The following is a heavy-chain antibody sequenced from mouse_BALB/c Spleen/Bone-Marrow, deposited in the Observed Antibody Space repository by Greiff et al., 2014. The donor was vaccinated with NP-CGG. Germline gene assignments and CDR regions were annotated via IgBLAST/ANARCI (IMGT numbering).Heavy chain of an antibody. CDR2: IDPENGDT. Sequence: QLQQSGAELVRSGASVKLSCTASGFNIKDFYIYWVKQRPAQGLEWIGWIDPENGDTDYDPKFQGKATMTADTSSNTAYLQLSSLASEDTAVYYCNALYYDSDFDYWGQGTTLTVSS. CDR1: GFNIKDFY. V-gene: IGHV14-4*02. J-gene: IGHJ2*01. D-gene: IGHD2-4*01. CDR3: NALYYDSDFDY.